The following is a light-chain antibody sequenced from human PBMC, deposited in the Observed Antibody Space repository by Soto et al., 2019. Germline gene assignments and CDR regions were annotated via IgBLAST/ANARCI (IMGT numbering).Light chain of an antibody. CDR2: EVT. J-gene: IGLJ1*01. Sequence: QSALTQPPSASGSPGQSVTISCTGTSSDIGTYEYVSWFQQHPGKAPKLMIYEVTKRPSGVPDRFSGSKSGNTASLTVSGLQSEDDADYYCSSYVGNNNFVFGTGTKLTVL. V-gene: IGLV2-8*01. CDR1: SSDIGTYEY. CDR3: SSYVGNNNFV.